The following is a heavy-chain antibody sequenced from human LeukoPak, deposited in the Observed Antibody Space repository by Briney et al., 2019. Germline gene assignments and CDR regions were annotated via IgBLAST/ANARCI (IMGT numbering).Heavy chain of an antibody. J-gene: IGHJ4*01. D-gene: IGHD3-22*01. V-gene: IGHV4-4*07. Sequence: SETLSLTCTVSGGSISSYYWSWIRQPAGKRLEWIGRLHTSGSTNYTPSIKSRVTMSADTSKNQFSLKLSSVTAADTAMYYCARDRYYYDSSGYVFDYWGQGTLVTVSS. CDR3: ARDRYYYDSSGYVFDY. CDR2: LHTSGST. CDR1: GGSISSYY.